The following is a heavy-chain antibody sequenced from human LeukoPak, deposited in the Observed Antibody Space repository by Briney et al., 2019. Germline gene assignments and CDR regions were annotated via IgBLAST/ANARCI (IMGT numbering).Heavy chain of an antibody. V-gene: IGHV1-46*01. D-gene: IGHD6-13*01. CDR2: INPSDGST. J-gene: IGHJ4*02. CDR1: GYTFRSYY. CDR3: ARGAPYGSGWSRIAH. Sequence: GASVKVSCKASGYTFRSYYMHWVRQAPGQRLEWMGVINPSDGSTTYAQKFQGRVFMTGDTSTSTVYMELRSLRSDDTAVFYCARGAPYGSGWSRIAHWGQGTLVTVSS.